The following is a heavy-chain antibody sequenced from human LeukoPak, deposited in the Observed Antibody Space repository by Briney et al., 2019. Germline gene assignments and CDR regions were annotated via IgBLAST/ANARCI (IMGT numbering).Heavy chain of an antibody. CDR1: GFTFSSYG. J-gene: IGHJ4*02. V-gene: IGHV3-30*18. Sequence: GGSLRLSCAASGFTFSSYGMHWVRQAPGKGLEWVAVISYDGSNKYYADSVKGRFTISRDNSKNTLYLQMNSLRAEDTAVFYCAKDLYRSRYRRTYEGFLYWGQGTLVTVSS. CDR2: ISYDGSNK. CDR3: AKDLYRSRYRRTYEGFLY. D-gene: IGHD2-15*01.